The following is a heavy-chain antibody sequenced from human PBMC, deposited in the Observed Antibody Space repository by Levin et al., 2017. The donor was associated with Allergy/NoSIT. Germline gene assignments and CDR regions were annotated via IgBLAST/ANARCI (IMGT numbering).Heavy chain of an antibody. Sequence: GSLRLSCTVSGGPISTYYWSWLRQPPGKGLEWIGFIYYTRTTYYNPSLKSRVTISVDNSKNQFSLKLNSVTAADTAVYYCARDRAPSGFDAFDIWGLGTLVTVSS. J-gene: IGHJ3*02. V-gene: IGHV4-59*01. D-gene: IGHD7-27*01. CDR3: ARDRAPSGFDAFDI. CDR1: GGPISTYY. CDR2: IYYTRTT.